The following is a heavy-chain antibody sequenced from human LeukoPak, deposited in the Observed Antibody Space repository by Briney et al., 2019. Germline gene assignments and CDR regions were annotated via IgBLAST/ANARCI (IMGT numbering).Heavy chain of an antibody. Sequence: SETLSLTCTVSSGSMSTYYWSWIRQPPGKGLEWIGEINHSGSTNYNPSLKSRVTISVDTSKNQFSLNLTSVTAADTAVYYSARRSYNSPFRYWGQGTLVTVSS. CDR1: SGSMSTYY. D-gene: IGHD1-26*01. V-gene: IGHV4-34*01. CDR3: ARRSYNSPFRY. J-gene: IGHJ4*02. CDR2: INHSGST.